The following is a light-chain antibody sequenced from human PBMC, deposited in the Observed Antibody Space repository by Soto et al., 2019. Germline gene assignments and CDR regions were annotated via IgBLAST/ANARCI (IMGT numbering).Light chain of an antibody. Sequence: QSALTQPASVSGSPGQSITISCTGTSSDVGGYNYVSWYQQHPGKAPKLMIYDVGNRPSGVSNRFSGSKSGNTASLTISGLQAEDEADYYCSSYTSSNTLYVFGTGTKLTVL. J-gene: IGLJ1*01. CDR2: DVG. V-gene: IGLV2-14*01. CDR3: SSYTSSNTLYV. CDR1: SSDVGGYNY.